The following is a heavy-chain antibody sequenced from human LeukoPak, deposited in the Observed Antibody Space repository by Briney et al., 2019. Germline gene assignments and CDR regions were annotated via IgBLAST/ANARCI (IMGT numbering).Heavy chain of an antibody. V-gene: IGHV4-59*01. D-gene: IGHD6-13*01. J-gene: IGHJ6*02. CDR2: IYYSGST. Sequence: SETLSLTCTVSGGSISSYYWSWIRQPPGKGLEWIGYIYYSGSTNYNPSLKSRVTISVDTSKNQFSRKLSSVTAADTAVYYCARLGTIAAAGSTTNYYYYGMDVWGQGATVTVSS. CDR3: ARLGTIAAAGSTTNYYYYGMDV. CDR1: GGSISSYY.